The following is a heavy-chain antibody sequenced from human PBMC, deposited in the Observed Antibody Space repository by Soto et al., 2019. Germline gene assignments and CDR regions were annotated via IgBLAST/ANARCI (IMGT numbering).Heavy chain of an antibody. J-gene: IGHJ4*02. CDR1: GFLFNTYW. CDR2: IKSDGSST. Sequence: EVQLVESGGGLVQPGGSLRLSCAASGFLFNTYWMFWVRQAPRKGLLWVSRIKSDGSSTNYADSVKGRFTISRANAKNPLYLQMTSLRAEDTAVYYCAIGGGDYNYLDYWGQGILVTVSS. D-gene: IGHD3-9*01. CDR3: AIGGGDYNYLDY. V-gene: IGHV3-74*01.